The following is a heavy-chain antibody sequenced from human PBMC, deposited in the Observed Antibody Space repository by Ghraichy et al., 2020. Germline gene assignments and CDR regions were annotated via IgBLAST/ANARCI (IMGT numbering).Heavy chain of an antibody. V-gene: IGHV3-53*01. D-gene: IGHD3-22*01. Sequence: LSLTCAASGFTVSSNYMSWVRQAPGKGLEWVSVIYSGGSTYYADSVKGRFTISRDNSKNTLYLQMNSLRAEDTAVYYYARGLLEVVVKVDYYGMDVWGQGTTVTVSS. CDR2: IYSGGST. J-gene: IGHJ6*02. CDR1: GFTVSSNY. CDR3: ARGLLEVVVKVDYYGMDV.